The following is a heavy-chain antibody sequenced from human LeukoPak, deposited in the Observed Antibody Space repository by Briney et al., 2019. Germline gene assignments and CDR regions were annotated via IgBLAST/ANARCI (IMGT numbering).Heavy chain of an antibody. CDR1: GFTFGDYA. CDR2: ITGSLSTI. V-gene: IGHV3-48*01. CDR3: ARTGLGMYSFDY. D-gene: IGHD3/OR15-3a*01. Sequence: GGSLRLSCTASGFTFGDYAMSWVRQAPGKGLEWVSYITGSLSTIYYADSVKGRFTISRDNAKNSVYLQMNSLRLEDTAVYYCARTGLGMYSFDYWGQGILVTVSS. J-gene: IGHJ4*02.